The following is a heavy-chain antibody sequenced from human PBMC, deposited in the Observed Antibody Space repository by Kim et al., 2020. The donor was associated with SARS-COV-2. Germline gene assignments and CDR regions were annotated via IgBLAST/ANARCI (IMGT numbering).Heavy chain of an antibody. J-gene: IGHJ4*02. CDR3: AHENRTSGTA. Sequence: TNYRPSLKSRVTISVDTSKNHFSLRLNSVTAADTAVYFCAHENRTSGTAWGQGTLVTVSS. D-gene: IGHD2-21*02. CDR2: T. V-gene: IGHV4-61*03.